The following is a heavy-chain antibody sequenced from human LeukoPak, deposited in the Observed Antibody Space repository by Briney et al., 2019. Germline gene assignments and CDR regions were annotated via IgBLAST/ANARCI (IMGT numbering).Heavy chain of an antibody. CDR3: ARGESRVSICH. Sequence: SETLSLTCTVSGGSISSGDYYWSWIRQPPGKGLEWIGYTYYSGSTYYNPSLKSRVTISVDTSKNQFSLKLSSVTAADTAVYYCARGESRVSICHWGQGTLVTVSS. J-gene: IGHJ4*02. CDR2: TYYSGST. V-gene: IGHV4-30-4*01. D-gene: IGHD6-13*01. CDR1: GGSISSGDYY.